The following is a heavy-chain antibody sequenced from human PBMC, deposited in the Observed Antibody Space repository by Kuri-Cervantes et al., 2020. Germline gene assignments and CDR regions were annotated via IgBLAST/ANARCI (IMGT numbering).Heavy chain of an antibody. J-gene: IGHJ6*02. V-gene: IGHV3-23*01. CDR1: GFTFSIYA. CDR3: ARDLQEIVVVITDYYYYGMDV. CDR2: ISGSGGST. D-gene: IGHD3-22*01. Sequence: GGSLRLSCAASGFTFSIYAMSWVRQAPGKGLEWVSAISGSGGSTYYADSVKGRFTISRDNAKNSLYLQMNSLRAEDTAVYYCARDLQEIVVVITDYYYYGMDVWGQGTTVTVSS.